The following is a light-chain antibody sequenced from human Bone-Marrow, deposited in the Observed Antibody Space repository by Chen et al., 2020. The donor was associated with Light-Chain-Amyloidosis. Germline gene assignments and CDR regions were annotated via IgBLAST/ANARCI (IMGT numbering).Light chain of an antibody. V-gene: IGLV3-25*03. CDR1: DLPTKY. Sequence: SYELTQPPSVSVFPGQTARITCSGDDLPTKYAYWYQQKPGQAPVLVIHRDPERPSGISERFSGSSSGTTATVTISGVQAEDEADYHCQSADSSGTYEVIFGGGTKLTVL. CDR3: QSADSSGTYEVI. J-gene: IGLJ2*01. CDR2: RDP.